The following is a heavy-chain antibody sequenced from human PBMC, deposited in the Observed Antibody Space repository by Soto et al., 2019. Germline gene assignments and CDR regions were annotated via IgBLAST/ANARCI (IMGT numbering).Heavy chain of an antibody. V-gene: IGHV3-11*01. CDR2: ISSSGSTI. CDR1: GFTFSDYY. Sequence: QVQLVESGGGLVKPGGSLRLSCAASGFTFSDYYMSWIRQAPGKGLEWVSYISSSGSTIYYAVSVKGRFTISRDNTKNSLYLKMNSLRDEDTAVYYSASIRGFDGLLFDDYWGQGTLVTVSS. D-gene: IGHD3-9*01. J-gene: IGHJ4*02. CDR3: ASIRGFDGLLFDDY.